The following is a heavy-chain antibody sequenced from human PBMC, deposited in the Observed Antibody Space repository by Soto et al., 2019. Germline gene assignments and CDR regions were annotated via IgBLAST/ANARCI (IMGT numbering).Heavy chain of an antibody. CDR3: ARGGSIAVAGRRVDY. CDR2: ISPSSSTI. V-gene: IGHV3-48*01. J-gene: IGHJ4*02. D-gene: IGHD6-19*01. CDR1: GFTFSGNS. Sequence: EVQLVESGGGLVQPGGSLRLSCAASGFTFSGNSMNWVRQAPGKGLEWVSYISPSSSTIYYADSVKGRFTISRDSAKNSLYLQMNSLTVDDTAVYYCARGGSIAVAGRRVDYWGQGTLVTVSS.